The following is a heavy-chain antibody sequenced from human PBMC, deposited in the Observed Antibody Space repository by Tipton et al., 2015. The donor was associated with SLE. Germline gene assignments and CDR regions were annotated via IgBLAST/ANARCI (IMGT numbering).Heavy chain of an antibody. CDR2: IYYSGSP. D-gene: IGHD3/OR15-3a*01. Sequence: TLSLTCTVSGDSISNHYWSWIRQPPGKGLEWIGYIYYSGSPNYNPSLKSRVTISVDTSNKQFSLKLTSVTAADTAVYYCARAPGLDRDYYYYYYMDVWGKGTTVTVSS. CDR3: ARAPGLDRDYYYYYYMDV. V-gene: IGHV4-59*11. J-gene: IGHJ6*03. CDR1: GDSISNHY.